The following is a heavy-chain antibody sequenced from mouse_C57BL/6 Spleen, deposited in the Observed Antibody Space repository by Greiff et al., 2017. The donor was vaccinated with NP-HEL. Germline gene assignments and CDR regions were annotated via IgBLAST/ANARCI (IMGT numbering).Heavy chain of an antibody. D-gene: IGHD1-1*01. J-gene: IGHJ1*03. V-gene: IGHV1-22*01. CDR3: AGLYYYGSSFSHWYFDV. CDR1: GYTFTDYN. Sequence: VQLQQSGPELVKPGASVKMSCKASGYTFTDYNMHWVKQSHGKSLEWIGYINPNNGGTSYNQKFKGKATLTVNKSSSTAYMELRSLTSEDSAVYYCAGLYYYGSSFSHWYFDVWGTGTTVTVSS. CDR2: INPNNGGT.